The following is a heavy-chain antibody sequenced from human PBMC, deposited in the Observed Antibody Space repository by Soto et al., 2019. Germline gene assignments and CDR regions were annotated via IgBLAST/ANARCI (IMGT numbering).Heavy chain of an antibody. V-gene: IGHV3-30-3*01. CDR1: GFTFSSYA. CDR2: ISYDGSNK. D-gene: IGHD5-18*01. J-gene: IGHJ6*02. CDR3: ARDILRLYSYGTSYGMDV. Sequence: QVQLVESGGGVVQPGRSLRLSCAASGFTFSSYAMHWVRQAPGKGLEWVAVISYDGSNKYYADSVKGRFTISRDNSKNTLYLHMNSPRAEDTAVYYCARDILRLYSYGTSYGMDVWGQGTTVTVSS.